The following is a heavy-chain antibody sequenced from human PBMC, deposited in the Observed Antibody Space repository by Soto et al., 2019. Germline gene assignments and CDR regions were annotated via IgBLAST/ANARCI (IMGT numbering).Heavy chain of an antibody. V-gene: IGHV3-9*01. D-gene: IGHD3-3*01. CDR1: GFTFDDYA. CDR2: ISWNSGSI. Sequence: GGSLRLSCAASGFTFDDYAMHWVRQAPGKGLEWVSGISWNSGSIGYADSVKGRFTISRDNAKNSLYLQMNSLRGEDTALYYCAKGVTGMYYDFWSGYYATRNWFDPWGQGTLVAVSS. J-gene: IGHJ5*02. CDR3: AKGVTGMYYDFWSGYYATRNWFDP.